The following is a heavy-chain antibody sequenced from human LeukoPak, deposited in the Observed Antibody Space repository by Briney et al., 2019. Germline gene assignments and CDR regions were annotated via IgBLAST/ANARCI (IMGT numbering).Heavy chain of an antibody. CDR3: ARGWCTSTSCYIVHY. CDR1: VYTFTGYY. CDR2: INPNSGGT. J-gene: IGHJ4*02. V-gene: IGHV1-2*02. D-gene: IGHD2-2*02. Sequence: ASVKVYCKASVYTFTGYYMHWVRQAPGQGLEWMGWINPNSGGTNYAQKFQGRVTMTRDTSISTAYMELSRLRSDDTAVYYCARGWCTSTSCYIVHYWAQGTLVTVSS.